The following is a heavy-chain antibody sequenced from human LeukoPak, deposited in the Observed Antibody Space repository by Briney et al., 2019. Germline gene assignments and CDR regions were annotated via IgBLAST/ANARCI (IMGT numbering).Heavy chain of an antibody. Sequence: GGSLRVSCVVSGFTFSNYPMSWVRQAPGKGLEWVGRFRSKTDGGTIDYAAPVKGRFTISRDDSRNTLYLQMNSLKTEDTAVYYCTTVIMGAPKDDYWGQGTLVTVSS. CDR3: TTVIMGAPKDDY. CDR1: GFTFSNYP. CDR2: FRSKTDGGTI. D-gene: IGHD1-26*01. V-gene: IGHV3-15*05. J-gene: IGHJ4*02.